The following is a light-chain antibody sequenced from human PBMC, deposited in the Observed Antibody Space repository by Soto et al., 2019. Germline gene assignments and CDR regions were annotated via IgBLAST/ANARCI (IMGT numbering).Light chain of an antibody. Sequence: EIVMTQSPATLSVSPGESATLSCRASQSVANNLAWYQQKPGQAPRLLIYGASSRATGIPDRFSGSGSGTDFTLTISRLEPEDFAVYYCQQYGSSPVTFGGGTKVDIK. J-gene: IGKJ4*01. CDR3: QQYGSSPVT. CDR1: QSVANN. V-gene: IGKV3-20*01. CDR2: GAS.